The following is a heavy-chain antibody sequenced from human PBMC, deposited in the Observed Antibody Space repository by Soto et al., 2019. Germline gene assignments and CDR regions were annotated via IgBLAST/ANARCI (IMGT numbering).Heavy chain of an antibody. V-gene: IGHV4-61*01. CDR2: IHYNGNT. Sequence: PSEXLSLTCTVSGGSISPSSTYAWGWIRQTPGKGLEWIGNIHYNGNTKYNPSLKSRVTMSVDTSKNQFSLKLISVTAADTAKYFCAREGNLGRWLQPLDFWGQGTLVTVSS. CDR1: GGSISPSSTYA. J-gene: IGHJ4*02. CDR3: AREGNLGRWLQPLDF. D-gene: IGHD5-12*01.